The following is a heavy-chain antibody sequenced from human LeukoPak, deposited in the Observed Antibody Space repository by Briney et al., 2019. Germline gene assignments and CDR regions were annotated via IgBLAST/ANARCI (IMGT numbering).Heavy chain of an antibody. CDR3: ARDNRGPDH. CDR1: QFTFGDYG. J-gene: IGHJ4*02. CDR2: ISWNGDEN. V-gene: IGHV3-20*04. Sequence: GGSLRLSCAASQFTFGDYGMVWARQAPGKGLEWVSGISWNGDENTYADSVKGRFTISREDAKNSLYLQMNSLRAEDTALYYCARDNRGPDHWGQGTLVTVSS. D-gene: IGHD1-14*01.